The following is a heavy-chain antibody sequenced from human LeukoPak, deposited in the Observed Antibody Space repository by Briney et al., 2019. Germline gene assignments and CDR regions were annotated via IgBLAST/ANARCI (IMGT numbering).Heavy chain of an antibody. J-gene: IGHJ4*02. V-gene: IGHV3-30-3*01. CDR1: GFTFSSYA. CDR3: AREIPITMVRFSLGR. Sequence: GRSLRLSCAASGFTFSSYAMHWVRQAPGKGLEWVAVISYDGSNKYYADSVKGRFTISRDNSKNTLYLQMNSLRAEDTAVYYCAREIPITMVRFSLGRWGQGTLVTVSS. CDR2: ISYDGSNK. D-gene: IGHD3-10*01.